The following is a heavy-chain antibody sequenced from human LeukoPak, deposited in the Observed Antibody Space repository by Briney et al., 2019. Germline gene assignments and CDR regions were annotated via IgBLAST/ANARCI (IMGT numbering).Heavy chain of an antibody. V-gene: IGHV3-21*01. J-gene: IGHJ4*02. CDR2: ISSSSSYI. Sequence: GGSLRLSCAASGFAFSSYSMNWVRQAPGKGLEWVSSISSSSSYIYYADSVKGRFTISRDNAKNSLYLQMSSLRAEDTAVYYCASGYCSGGSRYPLGYWGQGTLVTVSS. D-gene: IGHD2-15*01. CDR3: ASGYCSGGSRYPLGY. CDR1: GFAFSSYS.